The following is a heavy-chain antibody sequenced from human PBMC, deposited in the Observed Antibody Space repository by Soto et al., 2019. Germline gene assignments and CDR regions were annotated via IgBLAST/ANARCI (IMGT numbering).Heavy chain of an antibody. CDR2: INAGGFST. CDR3: AKDFDQEV. D-gene: IGHD3-9*01. J-gene: IGHJ6*02. V-gene: IGHV3-23*01. Sequence: GGSLRLSCAASGFTFSSYAMTWVRQSPGKGLEWVSSINAGGFSTYYADSVKGRFTMSRDNSKNTVYLQMNDLRDEDTAVYYCAKDFDQEVWGQGTTVTVS. CDR1: GFTFSSYA.